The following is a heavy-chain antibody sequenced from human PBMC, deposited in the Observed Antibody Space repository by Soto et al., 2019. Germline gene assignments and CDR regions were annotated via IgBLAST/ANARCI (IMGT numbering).Heavy chain of an antibody. D-gene: IGHD6-6*01. CDR2: IDPSDSYT. Sequence: GESLKISCEGSGYSFTTYWIRWVRQMPGKGLEWMGRIDPSDSYTNYSPSFQGHVTISADKSISTAYLQWSSLKASDTAMYYCAREYSSSSQVVDPWGQGTLVTVS. V-gene: IGHV5-10-1*01. J-gene: IGHJ5*02. CDR3: AREYSSSSQVVDP. CDR1: GYSFTTYW.